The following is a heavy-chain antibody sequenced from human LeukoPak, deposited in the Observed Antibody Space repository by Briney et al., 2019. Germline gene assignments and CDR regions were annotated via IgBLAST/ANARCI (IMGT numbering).Heavy chain of an antibody. CDR3: ARDGIQLWPGSRIAPLDY. J-gene: IGHJ4*02. V-gene: IGHV1-18*01. CDR2: ISAYNGNT. D-gene: IGHD5-18*01. CDR1: GYTFTTYA. Sequence: ASVKVSCKASGYTFTTYAISWVRQAPGQGLEWMGWISAYNGNTDHAQKFRGRVTMITDTSTSTAYMELRSLRSDDTAVYYCARDGIQLWPGSRIAPLDYWGQGTLVTVSS.